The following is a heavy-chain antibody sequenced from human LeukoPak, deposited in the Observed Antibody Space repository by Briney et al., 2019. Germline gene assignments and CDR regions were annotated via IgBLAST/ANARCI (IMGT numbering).Heavy chain of an antibody. Sequence: ASVKVSCKASGYTFTSNYIHWVRQAPGQGLEWMGMIYPRGGSTSYAQKFQGRVTVTRDTSTSTVHMELSGLRSEDTAVYYCARDQEGFDYWGQGALVTVSS. CDR3: ARDQEGFDY. J-gene: IGHJ4*02. CDR1: GYTFTSNY. V-gene: IGHV1-46*01. CDR2: IYPRGGST.